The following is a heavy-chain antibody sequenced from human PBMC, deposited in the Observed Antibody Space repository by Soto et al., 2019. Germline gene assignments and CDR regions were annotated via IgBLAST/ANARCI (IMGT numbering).Heavy chain of an antibody. CDR2: FYYSRST. Sequence: SETLSLTCSVSGGSISSSSYYWGWIRQPPGKGLEWIGSFYYSRSTYYNPSLKSRVTISVDTSKNQFSLKLSSVTAADTAVYYCERPDGSGWLYFDYWGQGTLVTVSS. D-gene: IGHD6-19*01. CDR1: GGSISSSSYY. CDR3: ERPDGSGWLYFDY. V-gene: IGHV4-39*01. J-gene: IGHJ4*02.